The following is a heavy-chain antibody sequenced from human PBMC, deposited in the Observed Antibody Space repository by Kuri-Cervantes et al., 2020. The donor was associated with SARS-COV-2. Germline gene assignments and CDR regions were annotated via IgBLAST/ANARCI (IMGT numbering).Heavy chain of an antibody. CDR2: IYHSGST. Sequence: SETLSLTCAVSGYSISSGGYYWSWIRQPPGKGLEWIGYIYHSGSTYYDPSLKSRVTISVDRSKNQFSLKLSSVTAADTAAYYCARGRPFDYWGQGTLVTVSS. CDR3: ARGRPFDY. J-gene: IGHJ4*02. V-gene: IGHV4-30-2*01. CDR1: GYSISSGGYY.